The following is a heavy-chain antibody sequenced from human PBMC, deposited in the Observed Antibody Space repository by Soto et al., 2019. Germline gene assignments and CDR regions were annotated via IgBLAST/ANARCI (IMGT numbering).Heavy chain of an antibody. D-gene: IGHD3-3*01. Sequence: PSETLSLTCTVSGGSISSSSYYWGWIRQPPGKGLEWIGSIYYSGSTYYNPSLKSRVTISVDTSKNQFSLKLSSVTAADTAVYYCARHLTTFDYDFWSGYSPIDYWGQGTLVTVSS. CDR1: GGSISSSSYY. CDR3: ARHLTTFDYDFWSGYSPIDY. CDR2: IYYSGST. J-gene: IGHJ4*02. V-gene: IGHV4-39*01.